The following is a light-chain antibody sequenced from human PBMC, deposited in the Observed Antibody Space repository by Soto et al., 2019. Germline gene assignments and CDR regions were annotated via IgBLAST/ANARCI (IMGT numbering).Light chain of an antibody. CDR1: SSDVGAYKY. CDR3: TSYVGSDIWV. Sequence: QSALTQPPSASGSPRQSVTSSCTRTSSDVGAYKYVSWYQQYPGKAPKLMIYEVSKRPSGVPDRFSGSKSGNTASLTVSGLQAEDEADYYCTSYVGSDIWVFGGGTKVTVL. J-gene: IGLJ3*02. V-gene: IGLV2-8*01. CDR2: EVS.